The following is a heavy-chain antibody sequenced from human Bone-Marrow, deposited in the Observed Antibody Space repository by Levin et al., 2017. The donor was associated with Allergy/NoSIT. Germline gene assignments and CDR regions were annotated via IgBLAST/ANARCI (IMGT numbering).Heavy chain of an antibody. CDR3: ALPQWDYGDYVENAFDI. Sequence: SGPTLVKPTQTLTLTCTLSGLSLSTSGVGVGWIRQPPGKALEWLALIFWDDDKRYSPSLKSRLTITKDTSENQVVLTMTNMDPVDTATYSCALPQWDYGDYVENAFDIWGQGTMVTVSS. V-gene: IGHV2-5*02. J-gene: IGHJ3*02. CDR2: IFWDDDK. CDR1: GLSLSTSGVG. D-gene: IGHD4-17*01.